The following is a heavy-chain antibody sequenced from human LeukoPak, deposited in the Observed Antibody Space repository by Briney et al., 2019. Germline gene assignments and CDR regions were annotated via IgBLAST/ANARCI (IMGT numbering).Heavy chain of an antibody. CDR2: ISAYNGNT. Sequence: GASVKVSCKASGYTFTSYGISWVRQAPGQGLEWMGWISAYNGNTNYAQKLQGRVTMTTDTSTSTAYMELRSLRSDDTAVYYCASDAKRRWPYDFWSGPLTYYFDYWGQGTLVTVSS. CDR3: ASDAKRRWPYDFWSGPLTYYFDY. D-gene: IGHD3-3*01. CDR1: GYTFTSYG. J-gene: IGHJ4*02. V-gene: IGHV1-18*01.